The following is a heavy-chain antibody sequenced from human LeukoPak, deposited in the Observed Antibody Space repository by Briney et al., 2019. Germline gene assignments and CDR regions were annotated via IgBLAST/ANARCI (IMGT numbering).Heavy chain of an antibody. CDR2: IYNRGST. D-gene: IGHD3-22*01. J-gene: IGHJ4*02. CDR1: GGALNSTRYH. Sequence: SETLSLTCTVSGGALNSTRYHWGWIRQPPGKGLEWIGTIYNRGSTFYNPFLESRVTISVDTSKNQFSLRLTSVTAADTAVYHCARVGYDRSGYYLRPFDYWGQGTLVTVSS. V-gene: IGHV4-39*01. CDR3: ARVGYDRSGYYLRPFDY.